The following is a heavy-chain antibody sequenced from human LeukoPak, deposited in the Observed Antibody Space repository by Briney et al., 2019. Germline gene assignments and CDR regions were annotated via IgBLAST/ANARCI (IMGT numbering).Heavy chain of an antibody. V-gene: IGHV4-39*01. CDR3: ETEQQLPY. Sequence: SETLSLTCTVSGGSISSSSYYWGWIRQPPGKGLEWIGSIYYSGSTYYNPSLKSRVTISVDTSKNQFSLKLSSVTAADTAVYYCETEQQLPYWGQGTLVTLSS. D-gene: IGHD6-13*01. CDR1: GGSISSSSYY. CDR2: IYYSGST. J-gene: IGHJ4*02.